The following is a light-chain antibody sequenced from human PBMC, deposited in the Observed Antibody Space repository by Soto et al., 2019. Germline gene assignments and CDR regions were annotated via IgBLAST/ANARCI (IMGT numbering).Light chain of an antibody. CDR3: CSYATGGAYV. CDR2: HVN. V-gene: IGLV2-14*03. J-gene: IGLJ1*01. CDR1: SSDVSGYNA. Sequence: QSVLTQPASVSGSPGQSITISCTGTSSDVSGYNAVSWFQHHPDKAPKLIMYHVNNRPSGTSNRFSASKSGSTASLTISGLQADDEADYYCCSYATGGAYVFGAGTKLTVL.